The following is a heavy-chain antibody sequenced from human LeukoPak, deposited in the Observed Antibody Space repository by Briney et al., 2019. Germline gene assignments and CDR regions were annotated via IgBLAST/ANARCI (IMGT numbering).Heavy chain of an antibody. CDR1: GFTVSSNY. Sequence: PGGSLRLSCAASGFTVSSNYMSWVRQAPGKGLEWVSVIYSGGSTYYADSVKGRFTISRDNSKNTLYLQMNSLRAEDTAVYYCARAVASTYYYYYMDVWGTGITVTVSS. CDR3: ARAVASTYYYYYMDV. J-gene: IGHJ6*03. V-gene: IGHV3-66*02. CDR2: IYSGGST.